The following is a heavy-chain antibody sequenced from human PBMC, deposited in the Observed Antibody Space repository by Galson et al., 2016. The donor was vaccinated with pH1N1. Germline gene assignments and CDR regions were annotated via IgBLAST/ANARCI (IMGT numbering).Heavy chain of an antibody. J-gene: IGHJ4*02. CDR1: GFTFSDYY. V-gene: IGHV3-53*01. CDR2: TYSGGTT. CDR3: ARDKRRYFDY. Sequence: SLRLSCAASGFTFSDYYMSWVRQAPGKGLEWVSLTYSGGTTDYAAPVKGRFTISRDSAENTLYLQMNNLRPEDTAIYYCARDKRRYFDYWGQGTLVTVSS.